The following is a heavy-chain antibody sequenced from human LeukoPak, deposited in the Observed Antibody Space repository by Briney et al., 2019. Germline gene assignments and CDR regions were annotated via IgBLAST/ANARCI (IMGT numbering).Heavy chain of an antibody. CDR2: IYSSGST. CDR3: AKYGDESSGYYSD. CDR1: GGSISNYY. J-gene: IGHJ4*02. V-gene: IGHV4-59*01. Sequence: SDTLSLTCTVSGGSISNYYWSWIRQPPGKGLEWIGYIYSSGSTNYNPSLKSRVTISVDTSKNQFSLKLSSVTAADTAVYYCAKYGDESSGYYSDWGQGTLVTVSS. D-gene: IGHD3-22*01.